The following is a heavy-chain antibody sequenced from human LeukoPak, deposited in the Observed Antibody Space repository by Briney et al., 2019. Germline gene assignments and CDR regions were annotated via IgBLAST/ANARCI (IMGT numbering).Heavy chain of an antibody. Sequence: GGSLRLSCAASRLTFSSYSMNWVRQAPGKGLEWISYISSGSSTIYYADSVKGRFTISRDNAKNSLYLQMNSLRAEDTAVYYCARDLLIAAAGTTLFDRWGQGTLVTVSS. CDR1: RLTFSSYS. J-gene: IGHJ5*02. CDR3: ARDLLIAAAGTTLFDR. D-gene: IGHD6-13*01. CDR2: ISSGSSTI. V-gene: IGHV3-48*04.